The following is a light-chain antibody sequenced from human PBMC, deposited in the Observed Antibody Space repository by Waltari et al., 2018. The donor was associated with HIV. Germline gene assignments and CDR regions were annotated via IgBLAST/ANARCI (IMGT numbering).Light chain of an antibody. J-gene: IGLJ1*01. CDR1: SSDVGLYNY. CDR3: TSYTTIFTYV. V-gene: IGLV2-14*01. Sequence: QSALTQPASVSGSPGQSITISCTGTSSDVGLYNYVSWYQQHPGKAPKLMIYEVTNRPSGVSDRFSYSKSGNTASLTISGLQAEDEADYYCTSYTTIFTYVFGTGTWVSVL. CDR2: EVT.